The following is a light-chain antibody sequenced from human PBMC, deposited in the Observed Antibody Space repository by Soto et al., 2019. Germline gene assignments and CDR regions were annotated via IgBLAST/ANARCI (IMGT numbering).Light chain of an antibody. V-gene: IGKV1-5*03. Sequence: DIQMTQSPSTLSGSVGDRVNITCRASQTISSCWAWYQQKPGKAPKLLIYKASTLKSGVPSRFSVSGSGTEFTLTISSLQPDDFATYYCQHYNSYSEAFGQGTKVELK. CDR1: QTISSC. CDR3: QHYNSYSEA. CDR2: KAS. J-gene: IGKJ1*01.